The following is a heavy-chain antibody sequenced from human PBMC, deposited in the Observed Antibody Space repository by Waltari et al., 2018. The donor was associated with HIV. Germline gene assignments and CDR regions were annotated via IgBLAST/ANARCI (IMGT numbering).Heavy chain of an antibody. CDR3: AKDVYGGNAY. CDR2: ISWNSGSI. Sequence: EVQLVESGGGLVQPGRSLRRSCAASGFTFDDYAMHWVRQAPGKGLEWVSGISWNSGSIGYADSVKGRFTISRDNAKNSLYLQMNSLRAEDTALYYCAKDVYGGNAYWGQGTLVTVSS. D-gene: IGHD4-17*01. V-gene: IGHV3-9*01. CDR1: GFTFDDYA. J-gene: IGHJ4*02.